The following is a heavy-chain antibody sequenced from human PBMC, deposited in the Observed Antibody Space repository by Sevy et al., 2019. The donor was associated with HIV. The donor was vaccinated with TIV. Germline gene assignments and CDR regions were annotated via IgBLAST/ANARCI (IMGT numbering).Heavy chain of an antibody. J-gene: IGHJ4*02. D-gene: IGHD7-27*01. Sequence: GGSLRLSCAASGFTFRTFAMSWFRQAPGKGLQWVSSISDTGTSTYYADSVEGRFTISRDNSKKTLYLQMNSLRAEDTALYYCAKYAGDFPHFDYWGQGTLVTVSS. CDR1: GFTFRTFA. CDR2: ISDTGTST. CDR3: AKYAGDFPHFDY. V-gene: IGHV3-23*01.